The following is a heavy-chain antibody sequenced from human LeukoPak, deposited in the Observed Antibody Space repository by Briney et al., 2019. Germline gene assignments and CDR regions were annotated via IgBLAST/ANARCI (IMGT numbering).Heavy chain of an antibody. CDR1: GGSFSGYY. D-gene: IGHD6-6*01. CDR3: ARYLMRYSSPHAFDI. Sequence: SETLSLTCAVYGGSFSGYYWSWIRQPPGKGLEWIGETNHSGSTNYNPSLKSRVTISVDTSKNQFSLKLSSVTAADTAVYYCARYLMRYSSPHAFDIWGQGTMVTVSS. J-gene: IGHJ3*02. CDR2: TNHSGST. V-gene: IGHV4-34*01.